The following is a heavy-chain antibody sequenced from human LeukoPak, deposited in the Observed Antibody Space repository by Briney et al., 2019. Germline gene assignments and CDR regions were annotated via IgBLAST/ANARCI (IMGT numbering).Heavy chain of an antibody. CDR3: ARGHSSSWFRSYYYYGMDV. CDR1: GYTFTSYD. D-gene: IGHD6-13*01. Sequence: ASVKVSCKASGYTFTSYDINWVRQATGQGLEWMGWMNPNSGNTGYAQKFQGRVTMARNTSISTAYMELSSLRSEDTAVYYCARGHSSSWFRSYYYYGMDVWGQGTTVTVSS. CDR2: MNPNSGNT. V-gene: IGHV1-8*01. J-gene: IGHJ6*02.